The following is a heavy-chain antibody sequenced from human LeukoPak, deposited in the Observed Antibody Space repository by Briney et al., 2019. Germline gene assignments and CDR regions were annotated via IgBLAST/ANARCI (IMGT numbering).Heavy chain of an antibody. V-gene: IGHV3-7*01. CDR3: ARALGYPENWFDP. CDR2: IRQDGSEK. D-gene: IGHD2-15*01. Sequence: GGSLRLSCAASGFTFSNYWMSWVRQAPGKGLEWVANIRQDGSEKHYVDSVKGRFTMSRDNAKNSLYLQMNSLRAEDTAVYYCARALGYPENWFDPWGQGTLVTVSS. CDR1: GFTFSNYW. J-gene: IGHJ5*02.